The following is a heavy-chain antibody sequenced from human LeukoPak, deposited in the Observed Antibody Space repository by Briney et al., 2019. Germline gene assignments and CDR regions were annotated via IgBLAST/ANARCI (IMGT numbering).Heavy chain of an antibody. CDR3: ARDPTRAGYYHSSGFDY. Sequence: ASVKVSCKASGYTFTGYYMHWVRQAPGQGLEWMGWINPNSGGTNYAQKFQGRVTMTRDTSISTAYMELSRLRSDDTAVYYCARDPTRAGYYHSSGFDYWGQGTLVTVSS. D-gene: IGHD3-22*01. J-gene: IGHJ4*02. CDR1: GYTFTGYY. CDR2: INPNSGGT. V-gene: IGHV1-2*02.